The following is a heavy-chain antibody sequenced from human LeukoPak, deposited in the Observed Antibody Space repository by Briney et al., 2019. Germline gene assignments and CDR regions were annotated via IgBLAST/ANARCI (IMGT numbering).Heavy chain of an antibody. D-gene: IGHD5-18*01. Sequence: GGSLRLSCAASGFTFSSYEMNWVRQAPGKGLEWVANIKQDGSDKYYVDSVKGRFIISRDNAKNSVYLQMNSLRVEDTAVYYCARVSVMVRSWWFDPWGQGTLVTVPS. V-gene: IGHV3-7*01. CDR1: GFTFSSYE. J-gene: IGHJ5*02. CDR2: IKQDGSDK. CDR3: ARVSVMVRSWWFDP.